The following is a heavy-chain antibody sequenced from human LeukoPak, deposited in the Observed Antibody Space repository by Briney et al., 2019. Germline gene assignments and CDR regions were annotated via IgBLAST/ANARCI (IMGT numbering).Heavy chain of an antibody. J-gene: IGHJ4*02. CDR2: IRFDGSNK. Sequence: GGSLRLSCAASGFTFSSYPVHWVRQAPGKGLEWVAFIRFDGSNKYYADSVKGRFTISRDNSKNTLYLQMNSLRPEDTAVYYCAKDHRAYCGGDCVGFDYWGQGTPVTVSS. D-gene: IGHD2-21*02. CDR1: GFTFSSYP. V-gene: IGHV3-30*02. CDR3: AKDHRAYCGGDCVGFDY.